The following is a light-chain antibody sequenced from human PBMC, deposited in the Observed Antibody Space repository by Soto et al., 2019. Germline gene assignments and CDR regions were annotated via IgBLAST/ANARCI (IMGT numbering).Light chain of an antibody. J-gene: IGLJ1*01. CDR2: EVS. CDR1: SSDVGGYNY. CDR3: SSYTSSSNPYV. V-gene: IGLV2-14*01. Sequence: QSVLTQPASVSGSPGQSITISCTGTSSDVGGYNYVSWYQQHPGKAPKLMIYEVSNRPSRVSNRFSGSKSGNTASLTISGLHAEDEADYYCSSYTSSSNPYVFGTGTKLTVL.